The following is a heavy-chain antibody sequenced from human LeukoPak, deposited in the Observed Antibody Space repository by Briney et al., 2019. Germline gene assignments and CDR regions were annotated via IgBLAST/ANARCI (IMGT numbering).Heavy chain of an antibody. J-gene: IGHJ6*03. D-gene: IGHD2-15*01. Sequence: GGSLRLSCGASGFTFSSYGMRCVRAAPGGGGEWGSSICNTGGTTYYADYVKGRFTLSSDNSQYTLYLQMNSLSADDTAIYYCAKNGDRGAYCTGGTCYPYFYYYMDVWGKGTTVTI. CDR3: AKNGDRGAYCTGGTCYPYFYYYMDV. CDR1: GFTFSSYG. CDR2: ICNTGGTT. V-gene: IGHV3-23*01.